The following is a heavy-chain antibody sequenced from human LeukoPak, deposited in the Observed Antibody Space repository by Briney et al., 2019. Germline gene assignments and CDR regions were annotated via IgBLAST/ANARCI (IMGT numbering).Heavy chain of an antibody. V-gene: IGHV4-39*07. J-gene: IGHJ6*03. CDR3: EGAGPYYYYYMDV. CDR2: TFYRGST. D-gene: IGHD1-26*01. Sequence: SETLSLTCTVSGGSISSSSYHWGWIRQSPGKGLEWIGTTFYRGSTGYNPSLKSRVTISVDTSKNQFSLTLSSVTAADTAVYYCEGAGPYYYYYMDVWGKGTAVTVSS. CDR1: GGSISSSSYH.